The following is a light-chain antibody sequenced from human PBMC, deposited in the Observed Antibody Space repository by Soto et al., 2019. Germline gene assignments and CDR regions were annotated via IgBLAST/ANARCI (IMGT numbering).Light chain of an antibody. V-gene: IGLV2-14*01. Sequence: QSALTQPASVSGSPGQSITISCTGTSRDVGAYNYVSWYQQHPGRAPKLTIYEVSNRPSGVSNRFSGFMSGNTASLTISGLQAEDEADYYCCSYTTCTTWVFGGGTKVTVL. CDR1: SRDVGAYNY. J-gene: IGLJ3*02. CDR3: CSYTTCTTWV. CDR2: EVS.